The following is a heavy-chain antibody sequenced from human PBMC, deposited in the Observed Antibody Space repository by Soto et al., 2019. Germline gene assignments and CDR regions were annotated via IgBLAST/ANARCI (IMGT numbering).Heavy chain of an antibody. CDR1: GFNFSNYG. D-gene: IGHD2-15*01. CDR3: TKEWDCSGGSCYSYYYYGMDV. CDR2: MSYDGSNK. Sequence: GGSLRLSCAASGFNFSNYGLHWVRQAPGKGLEWVAVMSYDGSNKYYADSVKGRFTISRDNSKNTLYLQMNSLRAEDTAVYYCTKEWDCSGGSCYSYYYYGMDVWGQGTTVTVSS. V-gene: IGHV3-30*18. J-gene: IGHJ6*02.